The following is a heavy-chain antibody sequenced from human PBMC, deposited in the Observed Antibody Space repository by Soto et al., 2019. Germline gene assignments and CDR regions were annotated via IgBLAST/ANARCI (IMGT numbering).Heavy chain of an antibody. J-gene: IGHJ4*02. CDR2: IYYSGST. V-gene: IGHV4-59*01. CDR1: GGSISSYY. CDR3: AGTAPAAGTAALDY. Sequence: SETLSLTCTVSGGSISSYYWSWIRQPPGKGLEWIGYIYYSGSTNYNPSLKSRVTISVDTSKNQFSLKLSSVTAADTAVYYCAGTAPAAGTAALDYWGQGTMVTVSS. D-gene: IGHD6-13*01.